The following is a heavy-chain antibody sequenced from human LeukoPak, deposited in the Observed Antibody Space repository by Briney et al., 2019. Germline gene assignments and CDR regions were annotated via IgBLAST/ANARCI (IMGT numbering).Heavy chain of an antibody. CDR3: ARVYDSSGYYDAFDI. D-gene: IGHD3-22*01. V-gene: IGHV4-4*07. CDR2: IYTSGST. Sequence: SEALSLTCTVSGGSISNYYWSWIRQPAGKGLEWIGRIYTSGSTNYNPSLKSRVTMSVDTSKNQFSLKLSSVTAADTAVYYCARVYDSSGYYDAFDIWGQGTMATVSS. CDR1: GGSISNYY. J-gene: IGHJ3*02.